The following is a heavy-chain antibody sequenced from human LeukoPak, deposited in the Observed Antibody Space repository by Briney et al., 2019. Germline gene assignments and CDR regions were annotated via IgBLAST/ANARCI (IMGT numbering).Heavy chain of an antibody. CDR2: IYTSGST. CDR3: ARRDSSGWYRNDAFDI. D-gene: IGHD6-19*01. Sequence: PSETLSLTCTVSGGSISSYYWSWIRQPPGKGLEWIGYIYTSGSTNYNPSLKSRVTISVDTSKNQFSLKLSSVTTADTAVYYCARRDSSGWYRNDAFDIWGQGTMVTVSS. CDR1: GGSISSYY. J-gene: IGHJ3*02. V-gene: IGHV4-4*09.